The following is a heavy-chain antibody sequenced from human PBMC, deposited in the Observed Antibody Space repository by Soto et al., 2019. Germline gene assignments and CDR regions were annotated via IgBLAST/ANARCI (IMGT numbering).Heavy chain of an antibody. CDR3: APHVHCSGGSCHYDAFDI. Sequence: EVQLLESGGGLVQPGESLRLSCAVSGFIFGNYMMTWVRQAPGKGLEWVSTIRDGGESTYYADSVKGRFTISRDNYXXTXDLQMDNLGVEDTAVYYCAPHVHCSGGSCHYDAFDIRGQGTMVTVSS. D-gene: IGHD2-15*01. CDR2: IRDGGEST. V-gene: IGHV3-23*01. J-gene: IGHJ3*02. CDR1: GFIFGNYM.